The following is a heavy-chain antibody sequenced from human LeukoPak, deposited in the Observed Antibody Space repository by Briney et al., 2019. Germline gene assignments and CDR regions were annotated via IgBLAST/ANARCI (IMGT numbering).Heavy chain of an antibody. Sequence: SETLSLTCTVSGGSISNYYWSWIRQPPGKGLEWIGYISSSGSTNYNPSLKSRVTISVDTSNDQFSLKLSSVTAADTAVFYCARTRGIQLTYYYYYMDVWGKGTTVTVSS. D-gene: IGHD5-18*01. V-gene: IGHV4-4*09. CDR2: ISSSGST. CDR3: ARTRGIQLTYYYYYMDV. J-gene: IGHJ6*03. CDR1: GGSISNYY.